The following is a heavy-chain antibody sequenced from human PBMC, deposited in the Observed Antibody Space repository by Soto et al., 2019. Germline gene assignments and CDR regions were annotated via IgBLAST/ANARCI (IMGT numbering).Heavy chain of an antibody. CDR1: GFTFSSYA. D-gene: IGHD5-18*01. J-gene: IGHJ4*02. CDR2: ISESDDST. CDR3: AKSRIQGWTQGLYDH. Sequence: GGSLRLSCAASGFTFSSYAMSWVRQAPGKGLEWVSSISESDDSTSYAESVRGRFTISRDDSKNALYLQMNSLRAEDTAVYSCAKSRIQGWTQGLYDHWGQGTLVTVSS. V-gene: IGHV3-23*01.